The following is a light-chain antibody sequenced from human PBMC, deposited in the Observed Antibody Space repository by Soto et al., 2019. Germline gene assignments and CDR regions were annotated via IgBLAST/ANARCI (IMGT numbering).Light chain of an antibody. CDR3: RQYWNSPPIT. CDR1: QSRRRP. J-gene: IGKJ5*01. V-gene: IGKV3-15*01. CDR2: DAS. Sequence: VMTPSPGTFSLPPGERATLSCRAPQSRRRPLAWFQPQPGQAPRLLIYDASTRATGIPDRFSGSGSGTDFTLTISSLQPEDCAVYYCRQYWNSPPITFGQGTRLE.